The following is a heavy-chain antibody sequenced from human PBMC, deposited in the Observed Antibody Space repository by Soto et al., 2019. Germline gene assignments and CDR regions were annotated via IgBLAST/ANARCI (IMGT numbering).Heavy chain of an antibody. CDR3: ARGGHVVVVSAALVF. D-gene: IGHD2-21*02. V-gene: IGHV1-46*01. CDR1: GDTFTDYY. CDR2: VNPSGGHT. Sequence: QVQLVQSGAEVKKPGTSVKVSCKASGDTFTDYYIHWVRQAPGQGLEWMGTVNPSGGHTTYAQHFLVRMTMTRDTSTSTLYMELTSLTSEDTAVYYCARGGHVVVVSAALVFWGQGTLVTVSS. J-gene: IGHJ4*02.